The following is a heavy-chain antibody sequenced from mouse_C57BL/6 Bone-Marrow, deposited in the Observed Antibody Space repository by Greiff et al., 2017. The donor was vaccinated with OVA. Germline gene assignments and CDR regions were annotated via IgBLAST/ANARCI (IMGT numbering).Heavy chain of an antibody. CDR2: ISDGGSYT. J-gene: IGHJ4*01. Sequence: EVKLVESGGGLVKPGGSLKLSCAASGFTFSSYAMSWVRQTPGKRLEWVATISDGGSYTYYPDNVKGRFTISRDNAKNNLYLQMSHLKSEDTAMYYCARVGHYYGSSYDAMDYWGQGTSVTVSS. CDR3: ARVGHYYGSSYDAMDY. V-gene: IGHV5-4*03. CDR1: GFTFSSYA. D-gene: IGHD1-1*01.